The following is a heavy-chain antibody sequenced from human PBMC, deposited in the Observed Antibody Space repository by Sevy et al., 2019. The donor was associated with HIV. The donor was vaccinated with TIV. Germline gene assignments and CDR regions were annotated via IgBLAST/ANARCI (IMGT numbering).Heavy chain of an antibody. CDR2: INHSEST. J-gene: IGHJ4*02. V-gene: IGHV4-34*01. Sequence: SETLSLTCAVYGGSFSGYYWSWIRQPPGKGLEWIGEINHSESTNYNPSLKSRVTISVDTSKNQFSLKLSAVTAADTAVYYCARAGYIAVAGTRFDYWGQGTLVTVSS. CDR1: GGSFSGYY. CDR3: ARAGYIAVAGTRFDY. D-gene: IGHD6-19*01.